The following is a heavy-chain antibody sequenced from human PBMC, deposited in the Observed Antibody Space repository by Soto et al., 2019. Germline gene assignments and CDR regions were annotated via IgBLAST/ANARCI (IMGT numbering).Heavy chain of an antibody. CDR2: IIPILGIA. V-gene: IGHV1-69*02. D-gene: IGHD6-6*01. CDR3: ARGEAARPRVYNWFDP. J-gene: IGHJ5*02. Sequence: QVQLVQSGAEVKKPGSSVKVSCKASGGTFSSYTISWVRQAPGQGLEWMGRIIPILGIANYAQKFQGRVTITAEKSTSTAYMELSSLRSEDTAVYYCARGEAARPRVYNWFDPWGQGTLVTVSS. CDR1: GGTFSSYT.